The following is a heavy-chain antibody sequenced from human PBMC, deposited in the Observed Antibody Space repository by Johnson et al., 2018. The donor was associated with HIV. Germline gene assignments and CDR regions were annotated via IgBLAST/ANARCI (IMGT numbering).Heavy chain of an antibody. CDR1: GVTFSDYY. CDR3: ARGRPSGSHDAFDI. V-gene: IGHV3-11*04. J-gene: IGHJ3*02. Sequence: VQLVESGGGLVKPGGYLRLSCAASGVTFSDYYMSWIRQAPGKGLEWISYISSGGSTKYYADSVKGRFTISRDNAKNSLYLQMNSLRAEDTAVYYCARGRPSGSHDAFDIWGQGTMVTVSS. D-gene: IGHD3-22*01. CDR2: ISSGGSTK.